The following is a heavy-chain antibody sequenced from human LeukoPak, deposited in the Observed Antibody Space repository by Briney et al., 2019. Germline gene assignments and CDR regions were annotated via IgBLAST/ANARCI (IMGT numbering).Heavy chain of an antibody. D-gene: IGHD6-19*01. V-gene: IGHV3-30*18. Sequence: GGSLRLSCEASGFTFSSYAMHWVRQAPGKGLEWVAVISYDGGNKYYAESVKGRFTISRDNSKNTLYPQMNSLRAEDTAVYYCAKVPRQNGWFPLSDYWGQGALVTVSS. CDR2: ISYDGGNK. CDR3: AKVPRQNGWFPLSDY. J-gene: IGHJ4*02. CDR1: GFTFSSYA.